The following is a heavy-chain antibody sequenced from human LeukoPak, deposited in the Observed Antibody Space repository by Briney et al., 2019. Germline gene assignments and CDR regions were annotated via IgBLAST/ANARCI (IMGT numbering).Heavy chain of an antibody. CDR2: INHSGST. V-gene: IGHV4-34*01. D-gene: IGHD4-23*01. CDR3: AGGFMTTVVTPGTWGYFDL. Sequence: SETLSLTCAVYGGSFSGYYWSWIRQPPGKGLEWIGEINHSGSTNYNPSLKSRVTISVDTSKNQFSLKLSSVTAADTAVYYCAGGFMTTVVTPGTWGYFDLWGRGTLVTVSS. CDR1: GGSFSGYY. J-gene: IGHJ2*01.